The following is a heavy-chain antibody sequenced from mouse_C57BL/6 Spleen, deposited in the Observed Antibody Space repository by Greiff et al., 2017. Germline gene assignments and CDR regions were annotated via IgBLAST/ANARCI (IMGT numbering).Heavy chain of an antibody. CDR3: ARHYYGSRDAMDY. J-gene: IGHJ4*01. CDR1: GYTFTSYW. V-gene: IGHV1-64*01. D-gene: IGHD1-1*01. CDR2: INPNSGST. Sequence: VQLQQSGAELVKPGASVKLSCKASGYTFTSYWMHWVQQRPGQGLEWIGIINPNSGSTNYNEKFKSKATLTVDKSSSTAYMQLSSLTSEDSAVYYCARHYYGSRDAMDYWGQGTSVTVSS.